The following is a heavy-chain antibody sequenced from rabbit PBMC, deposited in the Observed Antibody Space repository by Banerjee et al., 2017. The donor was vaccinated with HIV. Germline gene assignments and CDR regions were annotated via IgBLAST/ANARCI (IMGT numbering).Heavy chain of an antibody. J-gene: IGHJ6*01. CDR2: TYVGSSGYT. CDR1: GFDFSSYY. CDR3: AREAYDSASGYYILGYGMDL. V-gene: IGHV1S45*01. Sequence: QEQLVESGGGLVTPGGSLTLSCKASGFDFSSYYMCWVRQAPGKGLEWIACTYVGSSGYTAYASWGKGRFTISKTSSTTVTLQMTSLTAADTATYFCAREAYDSASGYYILGYGMDLWGPGTLVTVS. D-gene: IGHD1-1*01.